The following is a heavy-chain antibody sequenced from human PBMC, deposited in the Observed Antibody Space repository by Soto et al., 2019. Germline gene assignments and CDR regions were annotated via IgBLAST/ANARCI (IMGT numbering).Heavy chain of an antibody. CDR1: GYTFTSYD. CDR3: ARDRYYGSGSYNYFDH. CDR2: INPNSGGT. D-gene: IGHD3-10*01. Sequence: ASVKVSCKASGYTFTSYDINWVRQATGQGLEWMGWINPNSGGTNYAQKFQGWVTMTRDTSISTAYMELSSLTSEDTAIYYCARDRYYGSGSYNYFDHWGQGTLVTVSS. V-gene: IGHV1-2*04. J-gene: IGHJ4*02.